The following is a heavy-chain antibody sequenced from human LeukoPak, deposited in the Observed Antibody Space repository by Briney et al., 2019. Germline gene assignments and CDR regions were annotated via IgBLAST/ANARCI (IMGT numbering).Heavy chain of an antibody. CDR2: IYYSGST. V-gene: IGHV4-39*07. Sequence: SETLSLTCTVSGGSISSSSYYWGWIRQPPGKGLEWIGSIYYSGSTYYNASLKSRVTLSVDTSKNQFSLKLNSVTAADTAVYYCARDGLWIQNAFDIWGQGTMVTVSS. D-gene: IGHD5-18*01. CDR3: ARDGLWIQNAFDI. J-gene: IGHJ3*02. CDR1: GGSISSSSYY.